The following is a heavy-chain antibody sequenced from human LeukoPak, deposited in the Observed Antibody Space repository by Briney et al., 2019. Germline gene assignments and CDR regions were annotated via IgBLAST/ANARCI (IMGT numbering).Heavy chain of an antibody. Sequence: PGGSPRLSCAASGFTLSSYSMNWVRQAPGKGLEWVSSISSSSGYVFYADSMRGRFTVSRDNSKNSLYLQMNTLRAEDTAVYYCARFPEGSNTWSIDFWGQGTLVSVSS. CDR3: ARFPEGSNTWSIDF. D-gene: IGHD2-15*01. CDR2: ISSSSGYV. J-gene: IGHJ4*02. V-gene: IGHV3-21*01. CDR1: GFTLSSYS.